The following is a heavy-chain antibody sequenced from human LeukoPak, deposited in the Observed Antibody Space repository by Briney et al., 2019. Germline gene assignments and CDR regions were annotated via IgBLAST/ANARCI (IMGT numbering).Heavy chain of an antibody. J-gene: IGHJ4*02. CDR2: VYYDGTT. CDR1: DGSISSSAYF. Sequence: SETLSLTCSVSDGSISSSAYFWGWIRQPPGKGLEWIGSVYYDGTTYYNPSLKGRLTISADTSKNQFSLKLNSVTAADTSIYYCARHVQWELLASFDYWGQGTLVTVSS. D-gene: IGHD1-26*01. CDR3: ARHVQWELLASFDY. V-gene: IGHV4-39*01.